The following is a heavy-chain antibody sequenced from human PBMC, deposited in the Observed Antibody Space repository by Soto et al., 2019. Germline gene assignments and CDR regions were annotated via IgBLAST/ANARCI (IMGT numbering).Heavy chain of an antibody. Sequence: GGSLRLSCVGSGFSVYSVYMSWVRQAPGTGLEWVSVIYADGNTYYADSVKGRFTISRDNSKNTLYLQMNTLRADDPAVYYCARVKSASALDSWGQGTRDTSPQ. D-gene: IGHD2-21*01. CDR3: ARVKSASALDS. V-gene: IGHV3-53*01. J-gene: IGHJ4*02. CDR2: IYADGNT. CDR1: GFSVYSVY.